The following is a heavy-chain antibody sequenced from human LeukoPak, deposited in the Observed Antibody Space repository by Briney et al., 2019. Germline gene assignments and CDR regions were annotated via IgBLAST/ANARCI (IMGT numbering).Heavy chain of an antibody. D-gene: IGHD6-19*01. CDR2: INTAADT. Sequence: GGSLRLSCAASGFVFSNYDMLWVRQATGKGLEWVSAINTAADTYYPDSVKGRFTISRENAKSSLYLQMNSLRVGDTAVYYCVRAPPGTGWLIDHWGQGTLVAVSS. V-gene: IGHV3-13*04. CDR1: GFVFSNYD. J-gene: IGHJ4*02. CDR3: VRAPPGTGWLIDH.